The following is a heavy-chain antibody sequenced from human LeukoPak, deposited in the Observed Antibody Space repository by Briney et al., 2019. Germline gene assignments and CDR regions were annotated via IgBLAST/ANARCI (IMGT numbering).Heavy chain of an antibody. CDR2: VRGSGSDT. CDR1: GFTFSTYA. V-gene: IGHV3-23*01. J-gene: IGHJ4*02. CDR3: AKTSRVNSAYDSPFDY. Sequence: GGSLRLSCAASGFTFSTYAMSWVRQAPGKELEWVSAVRGSGSDTYYADSVKGRFTISRDNSKNTLHLQMNSLRAEDTAIYYCAKTSRVNSAYDSPFDYWGQGTLVTVSS. D-gene: IGHD5-12*01.